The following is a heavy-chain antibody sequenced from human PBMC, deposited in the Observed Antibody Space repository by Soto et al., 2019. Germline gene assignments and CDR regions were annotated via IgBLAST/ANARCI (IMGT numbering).Heavy chain of an antibody. J-gene: IGHJ4*02. D-gene: IGHD6-6*01. CDR1: RFTFSNYA. V-gene: IGHV3-23*01. CDR3: AKGCSSSRPYYFDH. CDR2: ISGSGVGT. Sequence: GGSLRLSCAASRFTFSNYAMSWVRQAPGEGLEWVSAISGSGVGTYYADSVKGRFTISRDNSKNTLSLQMNSLRAEDTAVYYCAKGCSSSRPYYFDHWGQGTLVTVSS.